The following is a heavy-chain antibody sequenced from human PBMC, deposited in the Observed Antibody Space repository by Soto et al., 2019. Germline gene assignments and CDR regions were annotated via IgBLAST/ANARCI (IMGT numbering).Heavy chain of an antibody. V-gene: IGHV4-59*08. CDR1: NDSISNYY. D-gene: IGHD2-21*02. CDR3: ARGGVMVTDNWLDP. J-gene: IGHJ5*02. CDR2: ISYPGTT. Sequence: QVHLHESGPGLVKPSETLSLTCTVSNDSISNYYWNWIRQSPGKELEWIGYISYPGTTNYNPSLKNRVAISLATSKKPVSLTLSSVTAADTAVYFCARGGVMVTDNWLDPWGQGTLVTVSS.